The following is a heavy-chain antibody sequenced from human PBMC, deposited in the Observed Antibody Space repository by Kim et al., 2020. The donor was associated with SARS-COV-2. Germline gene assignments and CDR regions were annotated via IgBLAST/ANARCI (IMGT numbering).Heavy chain of an antibody. D-gene: IGHD3-10*01. V-gene: IGHV5-51*01. CDR3: ARLSGSGSYFYYYYYGMDV. CDR2: IYPGDSDT. J-gene: IGHJ6*02. Sequence: GESLKISCKGSGYSFTSYWIGWVRQMPGKGLEWMGIIYPGDSDTRYSPSFQGQVTISADKSISTAYLQWSSLKASDTAMYYCARLSGSGSYFYYYYYGMDVWGQGTTVTVSS. CDR1: GYSFTSYW.